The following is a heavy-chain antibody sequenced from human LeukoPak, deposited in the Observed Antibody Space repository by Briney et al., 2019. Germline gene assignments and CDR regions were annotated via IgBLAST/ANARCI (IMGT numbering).Heavy chain of an antibody. D-gene: IGHD5-18*01. Sequence: GGSLRLSCTGSGFTFSDHAMSWVRQAPGKGLEWVGFIRSKAYRGTTEYAASVKGRFTISRDDSASIAYLQMNSLRIEDTAVYYCARGPIQLWIHNAMDVWGQGTTVTVSS. CDR2: IRSKAYRGTT. CDR3: ARGPIQLWIHNAMDV. CDR1: GFTFSDHA. J-gene: IGHJ6*02. V-gene: IGHV3-49*04.